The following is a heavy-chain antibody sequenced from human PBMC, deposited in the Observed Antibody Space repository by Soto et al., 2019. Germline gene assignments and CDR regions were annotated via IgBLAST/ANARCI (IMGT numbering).Heavy chain of an antibody. CDR1: GGTFSSYA. Sequence: ASVKVSCKASGGTFSSYAISWVRQAPGQGLEWMGGIIPIFGTANYAQKFQGRVTITADESTSTAYMELSSLRSEDTAVYYCARGTGYSSSWYLYYYYYYGMDVWGQGTTVTVSS. D-gene: IGHD6-13*01. V-gene: IGHV1-69*13. J-gene: IGHJ6*02. CDR2: IIPIFGTA. CDR3: ARGTGYSSSWYLYYYYYYGMDV.